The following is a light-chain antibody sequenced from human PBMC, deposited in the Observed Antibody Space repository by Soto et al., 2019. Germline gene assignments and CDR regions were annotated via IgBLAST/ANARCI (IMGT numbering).Light chain of an antibody. CDR3: SSYTSSNTYV. CDR1: SSDVGGYNY. J-gene: IGLJ1*01. V-gene: IGLV2-14*01. CDR2: GVN. Sequence: QSVLTQPASVSGSPGQSITISCTGTSSDVGGYNYVSWYQQHPGKAPKLMIYGVNNRPSGVSNRFSGSKSGNTASLTISGLQAEDEADYYCSSYTSSNTYVFGTGTKVTVL.